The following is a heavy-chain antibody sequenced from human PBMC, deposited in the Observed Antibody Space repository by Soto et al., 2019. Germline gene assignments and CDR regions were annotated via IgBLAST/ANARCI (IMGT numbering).Heavy chain of an antibody. V-gene: IGHV1-69*13. CDR1: GGTFSSYA. CDR3: ARGGDFDWSPKTYYYGMDV. CDR2: IIPIFGTA. J-gene: IGHJ6*02. D-gene: IGHD3-9*01. Sequence: SVKVSCKASGGTFSSYAISWVRQAPGQGLEWMGGIIPIFGTANYAQKFQGRVTITADESTSTAYMELSSLRSEDTAVYYCARGGDFDWSPKTYYYGMDVWGQGTTVTVSS.